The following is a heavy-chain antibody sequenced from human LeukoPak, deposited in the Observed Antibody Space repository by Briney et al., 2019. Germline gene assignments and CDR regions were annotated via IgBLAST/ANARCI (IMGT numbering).Heavy chain of an antibody. J-gene: IGHJ4*02. D-gene: IGHD3-10*01. CDR1: GFTFSSYW. Sequence: GGSLRLSCAASGFTFSSYWMSWVRQAPGKGLEWVANIKQDGSEKYYVDSVKGRFTISRDNAKNSLYLQMNSLRAEDTAVYYCARGFRGSGSYYNNYWGQGTLVTVSS. V-gene: IGHV3-7*01. CDR2: IKQDGSEK. CDR3: ARGFRGSGSYYNNY.